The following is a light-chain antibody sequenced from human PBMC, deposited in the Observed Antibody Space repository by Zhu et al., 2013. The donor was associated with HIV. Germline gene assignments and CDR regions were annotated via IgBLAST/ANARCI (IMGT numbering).Light chain of an antibody. V-gene: IGKV1-9*01. CDR3: QQLSEFPFT. CDR1: QGVRSS. J-gene: IGKJ3*01. Sequence: DIQLTQSPSFLSASVGDTITITCRASQGVRSSLAWYHQTSGRAPELLIYGASTLQSGVPSRFGGGGFGADFTLTISGLQSQDYGTYYCQQLSEFPFTFGPGTTVDAK. CDR2: GAS.